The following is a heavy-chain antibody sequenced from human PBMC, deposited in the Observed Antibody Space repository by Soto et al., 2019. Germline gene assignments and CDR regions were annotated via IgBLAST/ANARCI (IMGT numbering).Heavy chain of an antibody. CDR2: ISSSTSTI. V-gene: IGHV3-48*01. Sequence: GGSLRLSCAASGFTFSSYSMNWVRQAPGKGLEWVSYISSSTSTIYYADSVKGRFTISRDNAKNSLYLQMNSLRAEDTAVYYCARFNYDFWSGDEGDWFDPWGQGTLVTVSS. CDR3: ARFNYDFWSGDEGDWFDP. D-gene: IGHD3-3*01. J-gene: IGHJ5*02. CDR1: GFTFSSYS.